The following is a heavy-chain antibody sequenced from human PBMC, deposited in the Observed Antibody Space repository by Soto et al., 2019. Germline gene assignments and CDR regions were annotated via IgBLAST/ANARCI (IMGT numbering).Heavy chain of an antibody. D-gene: IGHD3-10*01. CDR1: GFTFSSYG. Sequence: QVQPVESGGGVVQPGRSLRLSCAASGFTFSSYGMHWVRQAPGKGLEWVAVIWYDGSNKYYEDSVKGRFTISRDNSKNTLYLQMNSLRAEDTAVYYCARVRLWFGELLESPVGAFDIWGQGTMVTVSS. CDR2: IWYDGSNK. V-gene: IGHV3-33*01. J-gene: IGHJ3*02. CDR3: ARVRLWFGELLESPVGAFDI.